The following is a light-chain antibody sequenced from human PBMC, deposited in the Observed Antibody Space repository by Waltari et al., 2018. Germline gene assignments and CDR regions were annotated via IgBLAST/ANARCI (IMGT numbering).Light chain of an antibody. V-gene: IGLV2-14*03. Sequence: QSPLTQPASVSGSPGQPITLSCTGSSSDVGGFNYVSWYQHHPDKAPKLIIYDVTTRPSGVSNRFSGSKSGNTASLTISGVQAEDEADYYCSSFSSSTTLVFGGGTKLTVL. J-gene: IGLJ2*01. CDR3: SSFSSSTTLV. CDR2: DVT. CDR1: SSDVGGFNY.